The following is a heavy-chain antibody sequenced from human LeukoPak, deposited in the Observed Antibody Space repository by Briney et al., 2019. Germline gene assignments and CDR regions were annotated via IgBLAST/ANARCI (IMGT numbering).Heavy chain of an antibody. CDR3: ARDPRSRGGYEGDYVDS. J-gene: IGHJ4*02. CDR1: GYTFTGYY. D-gene: IGHD5-12*01. CDR2: INPNSGGT. Sequence: GASVKVSCKASGYTFTGYYVHWVRQAPGQGLEWMGWINPNSGGTNHAQKFQGRVTMTRYTSISTAYMDLSNLRSDDTAVYYCARDPRSRGGYEGDYVDSWRQGTLPTVSS. V-gene: IGHV1-2*02.